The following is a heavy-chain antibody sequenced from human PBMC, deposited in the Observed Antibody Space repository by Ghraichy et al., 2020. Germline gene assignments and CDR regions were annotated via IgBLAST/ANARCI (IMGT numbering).Heavy chain of an antibody. D-gene: IGHD6-13*01. V-gene: IGHV3-23*01. Sequence: GGSLRLSCAASGFTFSSYAMSWVRQAPGKGMEWVSAISGSGGSTYYADSVKGRFTISRDNSKNTLYLQMNSLRAEDTAVYYCAKDGAAAGIRYNWFDPWGQGTLVTVSS. CDR3: AKDGAAAGIRYNWFDP. CDR1: GFTFSSYA. CDR2: ISGSGGST. J-gene: IGHJ5*02.